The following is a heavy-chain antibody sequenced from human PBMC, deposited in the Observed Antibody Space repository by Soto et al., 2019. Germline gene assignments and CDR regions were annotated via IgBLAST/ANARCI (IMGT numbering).Heavy chain of an antibody. J-gene: IGHJ4*02. Sequence: SETLSLTCAVSGASISSSNWWSWVRQPPGKGLEWIGEIYQSGTTNYNPSLSSRVAISVDTSKNQFSLKLSSVTAADTAVYYCARGSPLGPSSADFDYWGQGTLVTVSS. D-gene: IGHD6-6*01. CDR1: GASISSSNW. V-gene: IGHV4-4*02. CDR2: IYQSGTT. CDR3: ARGSPLGPSSADFDY.